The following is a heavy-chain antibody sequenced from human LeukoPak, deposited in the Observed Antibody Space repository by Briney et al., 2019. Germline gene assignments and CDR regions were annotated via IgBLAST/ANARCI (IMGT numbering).Heavy chain of an antibody. Sequence: PSETLSLTCTVSGGSISSYYWSWIRHPPGKGLEWIGYIYYSGSTNYNPSLKSRVTISVDTSKNQFSLKLSSVTAADTAVYYCARVGGSYYYDSSGLIPFDYWGQGTLVTVSS. V-gene: IGHV4-59*01. D-gene: IGHD3-22*01. J-gene: IGHJ4*02. CDR1: GGSISSYY. CDR2: IYYSGST. CDR3: ARVGGSYYYDSSGLIPFDY.